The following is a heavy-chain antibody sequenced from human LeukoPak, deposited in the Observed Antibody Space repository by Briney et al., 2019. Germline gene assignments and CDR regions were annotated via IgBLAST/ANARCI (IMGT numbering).Heavy chain of an antibody. Sequence: GGSLRLSCAASGFIFSSYGMHWVRQAPGKGLEWVAVISYDGSNKYYADSVRGRFTISRDNSKNTLYLQMNSLRAEDTAVYYCAKDLLWSPYYFDYWGQGTLVTVSS. CDR3: AKDLLWSPYYFDY. CDR1: GFIFSSYG. J-gene: IGHJ4*02. CDR2: ISYDGSNK. D-gene: IGHD3-3*01. V-gene: IGHV3-30*18.